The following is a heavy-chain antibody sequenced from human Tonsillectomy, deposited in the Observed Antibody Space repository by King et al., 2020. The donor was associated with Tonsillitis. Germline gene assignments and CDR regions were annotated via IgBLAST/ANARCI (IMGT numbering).Heavy chain of an antibody. V-gene: IGHV3-33*05. D-gene: IGHD6-13*01. CDR3: ARERLYSDEWGIDY. Sequence: VQLVESGGGVVQPGRSLRLSCAASGFTFSSYGMHWVRQAPGKGLEWVAVISFDGSRKHYADSVKGRFTISRDNSKNTLYLEMNSLRAEDTAVYYCARERLYSDEWGIDYWGQGTLVTVSS. CDR1: GFTFSSYG. CDR2: ISFDGSRK. J-gene: IGHJ4*02.